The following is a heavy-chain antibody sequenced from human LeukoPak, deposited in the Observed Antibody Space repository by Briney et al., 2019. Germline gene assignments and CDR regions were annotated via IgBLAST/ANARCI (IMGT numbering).Heavy chain of an antibody. Sequence: PGGSLRLSCAASGFTFDDYGMSWVRQAPGKGLEWVSGINWNGGSTGYADSVKGRFTISRDNAKNSLYLQMNSLRAEDTAVYYCARDQTYDFWSGYSYYYYYMDVWGKGTTVTVSS. J-gene: IGHJ6*03. CDR3: ARDQTYDFWSGYSYYYYYMDV. CDR2: INWNGGST. D-gene: IGHD3-3*01. V-gene: IGHV3-20*04. CDR1: GFTFDDYG.